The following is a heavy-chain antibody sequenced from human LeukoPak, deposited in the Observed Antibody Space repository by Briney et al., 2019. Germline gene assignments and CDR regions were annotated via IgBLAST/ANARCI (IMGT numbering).Heavy chain of an antibody. J-gene: IGHJ3*02. CDR3: AKDSGIAVAGTLRAFDI. D-gene: IGHD6-19*01. CDR2: ISYDGNKK. CDR1: GFTFSNYG. Sequence: PGRSLRLSCAASGFTFSNYGMHWVRQAPGKGLEWVAVISYDGNKKYYADSVKGRFTISRDNSNNTLYLQMNSLRAEDTAVYYCAKDSGIAVAGTLRAFDIWGQGTMVTVSS. V-gene: IGHV3-30*18.